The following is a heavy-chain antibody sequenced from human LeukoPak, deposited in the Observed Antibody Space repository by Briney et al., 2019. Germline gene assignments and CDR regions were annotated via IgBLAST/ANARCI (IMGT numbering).Heavy chain of an antibody. D-gene: IGHD3-22*01. CDR1: GFTFSSYA. J-gene: IGHJ4*02. V-gene: IGHV3-23*01. Sequence: PGGSLRLSCAASGFTFSSYAMGWVRQAPGKGLEWVSAISASGDSTYYADSVKGRFTVSRDNSKNTLYLQMHSPRAEDTAVYYCAKGTYYYDSSGYYYVPYYFDYWGQGTLVTVSS. CDR3: AKGTYYYDSSGYYYVPYYFDY. CDR2: ISASGDST.